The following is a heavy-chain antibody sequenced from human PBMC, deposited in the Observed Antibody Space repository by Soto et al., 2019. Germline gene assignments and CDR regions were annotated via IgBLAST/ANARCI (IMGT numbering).Heavy chain of an antibody. CDR1: GGSISSYY. J-gene: IGHJ4*02. Sequence: SETLSLTCTVSGGSISSYYWSWIRQPPGKGLEWIGYIYYSGSTNYNPSLKSRVTISVDTSKNQFSLKLSSVTAADTAVYYCGRRSQLVPVSDYWGQGTLVTVSP. CDR3: GRRSQLVPVSDY. CDR2: IYYSGST. D-gene: IGHD6-13*01. V-gene: IGHV4-59*08.